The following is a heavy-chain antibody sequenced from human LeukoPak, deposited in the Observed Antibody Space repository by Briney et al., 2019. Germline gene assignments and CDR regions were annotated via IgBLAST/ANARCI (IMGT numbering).Heavy chain of an antibody. V-gene: IGHV4-38-2*02. CDR3: ASSVVGVPYDY. D-gene: IGHD1-26*01. J-gene: IGHJ4*02. CDR2: IYHSGST. CDR1: GYSISSGYY. Sequence: SETLSLTCTVSGYSISSGYYWGWIRQPPGKGLEWIGSIYHSGSTYYNPSLKSRVTISVDTSKNQFSLKLNSVTAADTAVYYCASSVVGVPYDYWGQGTLVTVSS.